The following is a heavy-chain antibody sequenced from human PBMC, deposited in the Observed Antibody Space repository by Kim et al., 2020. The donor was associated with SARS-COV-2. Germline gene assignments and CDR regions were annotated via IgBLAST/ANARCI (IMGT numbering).Heavy chain of an antibody. Sequence: DSVKGRFTISRDKSKNPLYLQRNSRRAEDTAVYYCAKAPKALTPKAAGICWGQGTLVTVSS. CDR3: AKAPKALTPKAAGIC. V-gene: IGHV3-23*01. D-gene: IGHD6-13*01. J-gene: IGHJ4*02.